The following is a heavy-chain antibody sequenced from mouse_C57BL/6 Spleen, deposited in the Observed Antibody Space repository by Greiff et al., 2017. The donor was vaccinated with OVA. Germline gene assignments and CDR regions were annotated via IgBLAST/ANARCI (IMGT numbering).Heavy chain of an antibody. CDR2: ISYDGSN. V-gene: IGHV3-6*01. CDR3: ARGDYYGSYWYFDV. J-gene: IGHJ1*03. D-gene: IGHD1-1*01. Sequence: EVKLVESGPGLVKPSQSLSLTCSVTGYSITSGYYWNWIRQFPGNKLEWMGYISYDGSNNYNPSLKNRISITRDTSKNQFFLKLNSVTTEDTATDYCARGDYYGSYWYFDVWGTGTTVTVSS. CDR1: GYSITSGYY.